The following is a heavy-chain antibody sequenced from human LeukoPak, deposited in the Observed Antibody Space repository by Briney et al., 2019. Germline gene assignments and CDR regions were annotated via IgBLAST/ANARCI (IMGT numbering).Heavy chain of an antibody. CDR3: ARDCSSSWSPYYYYYMDV. Sequence: GGSLRLSCAASGFTFSSYSMNWVRQAPGKGLEWVASISSSSSYIYYADSVKGRFTISRDNAKSSVYMQMNRLRAEDTAVYYCARDCSSSWSPYYYYYMDVWGKGTTVTISS. CDR1: GFTFSSYS. V-gene: IGHV3-21*04. CDR2: ISSSSSYI. D-gene: IGHD6-13*01. J-gene: IGHJ6*03.